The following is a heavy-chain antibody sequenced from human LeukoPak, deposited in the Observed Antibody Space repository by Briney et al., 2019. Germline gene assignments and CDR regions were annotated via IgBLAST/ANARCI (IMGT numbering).Heavy chain of an antibody. D-gene: IGHD2-21*02. CDR3: ARDPAYCGGDCSPNWFDP. CDR1: GFTFTTYW. V-gene: IGHV3-7*01. Sequence: PGESLRLSCAASGFTFTTYWMSWVRQPPGKGLEWVANIKQDGTEKYYVDSVKGRFTISRDNAKNSLYLQMNSLRAEDTAVYYCARDPAYCGGDCSPNWFDPWGQGTLVTVSS. J-gene: IGHJ5*02. CDR2: IKQDGTEK.